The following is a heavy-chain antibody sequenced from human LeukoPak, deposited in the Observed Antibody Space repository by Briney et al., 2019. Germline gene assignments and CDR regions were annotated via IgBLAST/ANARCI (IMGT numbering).Heavy chain of an antibody. CDR3: ARHSGRDSSCP. D-gene: IGHD6-6*01. CDR1: GGSLSSYY. V-gene: IGHV4-59*08. J-gene: IGHJ4*02. CDR2: MYDSGST. Sequence: SETLSLTCTVSGGSLSSYYWNWIRQTPGKGLEWIGYMYDSGSTKYNPSLKSQVTISVDTSKNQFFLRLTSVTAADTAVYYCARHSGRDSSCPWGQGTLVTVSS.